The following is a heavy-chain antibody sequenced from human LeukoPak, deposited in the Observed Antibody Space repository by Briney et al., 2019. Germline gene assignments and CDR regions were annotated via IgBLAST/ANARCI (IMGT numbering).Heavy chain of an antibody. CDR2: ISAYNGNT. CDR3: ARVKYYDSSGNWFDP. J-gene: IGHJ5*02. CDR1: GGTFSSYG. Sequence: ASVKVSCKASGGTFSSYGISWVRQAPGQGLEWMGWISAYNGNTNYAQKLQGRVTMTTDTSTSTAYMELRSLRSDDTAVYYCARVKYYDSSGNWFDPWGQGTLVTVSS. V-gene: IGHV1-18*01. D-gene: IGHD3-22*01.